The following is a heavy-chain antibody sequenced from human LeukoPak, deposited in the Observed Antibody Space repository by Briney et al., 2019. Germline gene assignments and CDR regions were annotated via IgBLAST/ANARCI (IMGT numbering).Heavy chain of an antibody. J-gene: IGHJ6*03. V-gene: IGHV4-4*07. Sequence: SETLSLTCTVSGGSISSYYWSWIRQPAGKGLEWIGRIYTSGSTNYNPSLKSRVAISVDKSKNQFSLKLSSVTAADTAVYYCARDGIGDYDLYYYYYMDVWGKGTTVTVSS. D-gene: IGHD4-17*01. CDR3: ARDGIGDYDLYYYYYMDV. CDR1: GGSISSYY. CDR2: IYTSGST.